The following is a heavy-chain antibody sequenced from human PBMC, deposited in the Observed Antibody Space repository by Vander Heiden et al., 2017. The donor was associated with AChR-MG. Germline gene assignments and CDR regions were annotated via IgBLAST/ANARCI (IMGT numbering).Heavy chain of an antibody. Sequence: EVQLVESGGGLVQPGGSLRPSCSASGFIVSGNYMGWGRRAPGKGLEWVSVIYSGESTYYADAVKGRFTISRDNSKNTLYLQMNSLRAEDTAVYYCAREARGLPYYYYGMDVWGQGTTVTVSS. V-gene: IGHV3-66*01. CDR1: GFIVSGNY. D-gene: IGHD4-17*01. J-gene: IGHJ6*02. CDR3: AREARGLPYYYYGMDV. CDR2: IYSGEST.